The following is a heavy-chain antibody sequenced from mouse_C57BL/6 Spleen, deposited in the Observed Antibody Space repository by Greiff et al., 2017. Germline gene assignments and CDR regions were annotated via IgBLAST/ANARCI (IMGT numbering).Heavy chain of an antibody. CDR2: ISNGGGST. Sequence: EVQGVESGGGLVQPGGSLKLSCAASGFTFSDYYMYWVRQTPEKRLEWVAYISNGGGSTYYPDTVKGRFTISRDNAKNTLYLQMSRLKSEDTAMYYCARHGPDYYGSSYWYFDVWGTGTTVTVSS. V-gene: IGHV5-12*01. CDR1: GFTFSDYY. J-gene: IGHJ1*03. D-gene: IGHD1-1*01. CDR3: ARHGPDYYGSSYWYFDV.